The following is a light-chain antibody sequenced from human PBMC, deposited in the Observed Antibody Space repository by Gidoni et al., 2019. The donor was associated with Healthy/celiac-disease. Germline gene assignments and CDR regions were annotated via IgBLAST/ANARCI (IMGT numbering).Light chain of an antibody. CDR1: QSVSSY. V-gene: IGKV3-11*01. CDR2: DAS. J-gene: IGKJ5*01. CDR3: QQRSNWPGT. Sequence: EIVLTQSPATLSLSPGERATLSCRASQSVSSYLAWYQQKPGQAPRLLIYDASNRATGIPARFSGSGSGTDLTLTISSLEPEDFAVYYCQQRSNWPGTFGQXTRLEIK.